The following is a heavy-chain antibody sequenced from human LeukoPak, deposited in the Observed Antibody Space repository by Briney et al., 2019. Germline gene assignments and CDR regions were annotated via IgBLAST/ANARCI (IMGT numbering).Heavy chain of an antibody. CDR2: IKRKTEGGTT. J-gene: IGHJ4*02. D-gene: IGHD3-3*01. CDR3: TLVWSGYYRVSRPSTLHDY. V-gene: IGHV3-15*01. Sequence: GGSLRLACSASGFTFSNAWVSWVRQARGEGREWGGRIKRKTEGGTTDYAAPVKCRFTIPRDNSHNTVYLQMSRLRTETTAGYSCTLVWSGYYRVSRPSTLHDYWGQGTLVTVSS. CDR1: GFTFSNAW.